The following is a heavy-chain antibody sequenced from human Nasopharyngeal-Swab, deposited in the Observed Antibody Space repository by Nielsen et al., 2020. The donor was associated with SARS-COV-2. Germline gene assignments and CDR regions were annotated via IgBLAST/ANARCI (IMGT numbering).Heavy chain of an antibody. CDR2: INSDGSST. J-gene: IGHJ4*02. Sequence: VRQPPGKGLVWVSRINSDGSSTSYADSVKGRFTISRDSAKSTLYLQMNSLRAEDTAVYYCARDEITMIAAFDYWGQGTLVTVSS. D-gene: IGHD3-22*01. V-gene: IGHV3-74*01. CDR3: ARDEITMIAAFDY.